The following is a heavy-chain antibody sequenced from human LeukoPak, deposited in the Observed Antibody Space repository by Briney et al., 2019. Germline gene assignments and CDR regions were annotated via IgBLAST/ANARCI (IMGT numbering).Heavy chain of an antibody. V-gene: IGHV3-9*01. D-gene: IGHD3-10*01. CDR3: ASVSGAFDI. J-gene: IGHJ3*02. Sequence: GGSLRLSCAASGFTFDDYAMHWVRQAPGKGLEWVSGISWNSGSIGYADSVKGRFTISRDNAKNSLYLQMNSLRAEDTALYYCASVSGAFDIWGQGTMVTVSS. CDR1: GFTFDDYA. CDR2: ISWNSGSI.